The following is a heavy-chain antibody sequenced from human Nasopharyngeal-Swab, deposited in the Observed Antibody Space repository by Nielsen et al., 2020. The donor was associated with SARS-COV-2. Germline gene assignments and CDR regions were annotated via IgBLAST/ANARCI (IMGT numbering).Heavy chain of an antibody. CDR3: ARSDQQFLFY. CDR2: INPNSGGT. V-gene: IGHV1-2*06. Sequence: WVRQAPGQGLEWMGRINPNSGGTNYAQRFQGRVTMTRDTSISTAYMELSRPRSDDTAVYYCARSDQQFLFYWGQGTLVTVSS. D-gene: IGHD2-2*01. J-gene: IGHJ4*02.